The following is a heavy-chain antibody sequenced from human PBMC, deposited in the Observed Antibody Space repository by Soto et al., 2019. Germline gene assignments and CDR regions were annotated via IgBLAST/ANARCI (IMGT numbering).Heavy chain of an antibody. CDR2: IYSGGST. CDR1: GFTVSSNY. CDR3: ARDLWGNYDFWSGYSYYMDV. D-gene: IGHD3-3*01. J-gene: IGHJ6*03. V-gene: IGHV3-66*01. Sequence: GGSLRLSCAASGFTVSSNYMSWVRQAPGKGLEWVSVIYSGGSTYYADSVKGRFTISRDNSKNTLYLQMNSLRAEDTAVYYCARDLWGNYDFWSGYSYYMDVWGKGTTVTVSS.